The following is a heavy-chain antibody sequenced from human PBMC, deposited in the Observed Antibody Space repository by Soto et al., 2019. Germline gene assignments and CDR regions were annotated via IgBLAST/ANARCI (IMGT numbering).Heavy chain of an antibody. V-gene: IGHV1-18*01. J-gene: IGHJ6*02. CDR1: GYTFTSYG. Sequence: QVQLVQSGAEVKKPGASVKVSCKASGYTFTSYGITWVRQAPGQGLEWMGWISAYNGNTNYAQKLQGRVAMTPDTATSKAYMELRSLRYDETAVYYCARVDFCNHVAFYYYDGMDVWGQGTAVTVSS. CDR3: ARVDFCNHVAFYYYDGMDV. D-gene: IGHD4-4*01. CDR2: ISAYNGNT.